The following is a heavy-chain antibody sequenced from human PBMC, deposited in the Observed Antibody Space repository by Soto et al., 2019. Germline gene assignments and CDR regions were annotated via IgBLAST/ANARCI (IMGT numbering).Heavy chain of an antibody. CDR3: TRDVRYSSI. CDR1: GFTFSSYG. Sequence: PGGSLRLSCAASGFTFSSYGMHWVRQAPGKGLEWVAVICVDGGNKYYADSVKGRFTISRDNSRNTLYLQMNSLRAEDTALYYCTRDVRYSSIWGQGTLVTVSS. J-gene: IGHJ4*02. CDR2: ICVDGGNK. V-gene: IGHV3-33*01. D-gene: IGHD6-13*01.